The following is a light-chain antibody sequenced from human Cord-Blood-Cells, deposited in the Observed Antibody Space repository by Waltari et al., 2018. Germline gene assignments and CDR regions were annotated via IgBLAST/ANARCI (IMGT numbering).Light chain of an antibody. CDR2: AAS. V-gene: IGKV1-39*01. J-gene: IGKJ2*01. CDR1: QSISSY. CDR3: QHSYSTLYT. Sequence: DIQMTQSPSSLSASVGDRVTITCRARQSISSYLNWYQQKPGKAPKLLFYAASSLQIGVPSNFSGSGSGTDFTLTISSLQPEDFATYYCQHSYSTLYTFGQGTKLEIK.